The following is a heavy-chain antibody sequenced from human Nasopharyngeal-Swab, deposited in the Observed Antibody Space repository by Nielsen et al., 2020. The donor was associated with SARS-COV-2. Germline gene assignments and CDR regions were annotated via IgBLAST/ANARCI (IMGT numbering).Heavy chain of an antibody. CDR3: ARDWLTGNSIEALDI. D-gene: IGHD1-14*01. V-gene: IGHV3-48*02. CDR1: GFTFRTYT. CDR2: ITPGGDNM. Sequence: ESLKISCPASGFTFRTYTMYWVRQAPGKGLEYLSSITPGGDNMYYGDSVKGRFTVSRDDAKSSLYLQLNSLRDEDSAVYFCARDWLTGNSIEALDIWGQGTLVTVSS. J-gene: IGHJ3*02.